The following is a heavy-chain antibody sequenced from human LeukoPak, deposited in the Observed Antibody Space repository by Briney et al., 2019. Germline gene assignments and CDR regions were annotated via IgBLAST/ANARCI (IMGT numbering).Heavy chain of an antibody. CDR1: GYTFTSYA. Sequence: ASVKVSCKASGYTFTSYAMHWVRQAPGQRLEWMGWINAGNGNTKYSQKFQGRVTITRDTSASTAYMELSSLRSEDTAVYYCARTGQQGATRVPPDYWGQGTLVTVSS. D-gene: IGHD1-26*01. CDR3: ARTGQQGATRVPPDY. CDR2: INAGNGNT. V-gene: IGHV1-3*01. J-gene: IGHJ4*02.